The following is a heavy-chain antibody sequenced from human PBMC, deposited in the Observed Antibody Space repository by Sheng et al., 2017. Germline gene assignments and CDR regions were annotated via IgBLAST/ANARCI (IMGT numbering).Heavy chain of an antibody. D-gene: IGHD2-15*01. CDR1: GYSISSGYY. Sequence: QVQLQESGPGLVNPSETLSLTCTVSGYSISSGYYWGWIRQSPGKGLEWIGSVYHGGSTYHNPSLQSRVTISLDTSKNQISLRLSSVTAADTAVYYCARSLELLPRGYFQLWGQGTLVTVSS. V-gene: IGHV4-38-2*02. CDR3: ARSLELLPRGYFQL. J-gene: IGHJ1*01. CDR2: VYHGGST.